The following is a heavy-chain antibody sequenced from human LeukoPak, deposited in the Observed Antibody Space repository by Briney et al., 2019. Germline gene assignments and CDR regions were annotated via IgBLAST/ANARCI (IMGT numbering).Heavy chain of an antibody. CDR3: ARETSGSYSTDY. CDR1: GYSISSGYF. CDR2: IYHSGTT. Sequence: PSETLSLTCTVSGYSISSGYFWGWIRQPPGKGLDWIGTIYHSGTTYYNPSLKSRVTILVDTSKNQFSLKLSSVTAADTAVYYCARETSGSYSTDYWGQGTLVTVSS. V-gene: IGHV4-38-2*02. J-gene: IGHJ4*02. D-gene: IGHD1-26*01.